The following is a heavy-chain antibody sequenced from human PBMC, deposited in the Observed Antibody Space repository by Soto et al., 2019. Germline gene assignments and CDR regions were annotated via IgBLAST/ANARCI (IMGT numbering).Heavy chain of an antibody. J-gene: IGHJ5*02. Sequence: QVQLVQSGGEVKKPGASMKVSCKASGYTFATYGVSWVQQAPGRGLEWVGWVSAINGATSSAQNFQDRLIMTTDTSTSTAYMELRSLRSDDTAIYYCTRGKSIAVPEGPWGQGTLVTVSS. CDR2: VSAINGAT. D-gene: IGHD6-19*01. CDR3: TRGKSIAVPEGP. CDR1: GYTFATYG. V-gene: IGHV1-18*01.